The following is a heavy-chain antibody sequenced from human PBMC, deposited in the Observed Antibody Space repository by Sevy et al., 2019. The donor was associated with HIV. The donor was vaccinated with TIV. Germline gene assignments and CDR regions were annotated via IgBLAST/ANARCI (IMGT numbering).Heavy chain of an antibody. Sequence: GGSLRLSCAASGFTFSSYSMNWVRQAPGKGLEWVSSISSSSSYIYYADSVKGRFTTSRDNAKNSLYLQMNSLRAEDTAVYYCARDGVDTAMVTGLADYWGQGTLVTVSS. V-gene: IGHV3-21*01. CDR3: ARDGVDTAMVTGLADY. CDR1: GFTFSSYS. D-gene: IGHD5-18*01. J-gene: IGHJ4*02. CDR2: ISSSSSYI.